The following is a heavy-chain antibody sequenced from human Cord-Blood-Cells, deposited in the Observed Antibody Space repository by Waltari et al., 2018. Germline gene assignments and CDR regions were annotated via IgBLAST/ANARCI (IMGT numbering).Heavy chain of an antibody. CDR1: GGAFSSYA. D-gene: IGHD4-4*01. J-gene: IGHJ6*03. V-gene: IGHV1-69*01. CDR3: AGPTTVTSDYYYYYMDV. Sequence: QVQLVQSGAEVKKPGSSVKVSCKASGGAFSSYAISWLRPATGTGLEWMGGIIPIFGTANYAQKFQGRVTITADESTSTAYMELSSLRSEDTAVYYCAGPTTVTSDYYYYYMDVWGKGTTVTVSS. CDR2: IIPIFGTA.